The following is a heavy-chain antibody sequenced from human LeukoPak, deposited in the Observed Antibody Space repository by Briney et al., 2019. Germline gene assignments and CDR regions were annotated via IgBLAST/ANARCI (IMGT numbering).Heavy chain of an antibody. CDR2: VSHSGST. CDR1: GGSFSGYY. CDR3: ARHYRKKIIVVKKVYFDF. Sequence: SETLSLTCAVYGGSFSGYYWSWIRQPPGKGLEWIGEVSHSGSTNYNPSLESRVSISVDTSKNQFSLKLTSMTAADTAVYYCARHYRKKIIVVKKVYFDFWGQGTLVTVSS. J-gene: IGHJ4*02. V-gene: IGHV4-34*01. D-gene: IGHD3-22*01.